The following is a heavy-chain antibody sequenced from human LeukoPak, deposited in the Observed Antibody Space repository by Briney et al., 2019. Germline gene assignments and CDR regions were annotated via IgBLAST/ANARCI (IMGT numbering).Heavy chain of an antibody. CDR3: ANGHTRIYYFDY. CDR2: INSDGSST. D-gene: IGHD2/OR15-2a*01. Sequence: GGSLRLSCAVSGFTFSSYWMHWVRQAPGKGLVWVSRINSDGSSTSYADSVKGRFTISRDNSKNTLYLQMNSLRAEDTAVYYCANGHTRIYYFDYWGQGTLVTVSS. CDR1: GFTFSSYW. V-gene: IGHV3-74*01. J-gene: IGHJ4*02.